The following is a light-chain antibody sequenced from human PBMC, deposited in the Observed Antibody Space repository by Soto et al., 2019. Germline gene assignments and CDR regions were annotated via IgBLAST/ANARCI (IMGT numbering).Light chain of an antibody. CDR1: QSVNRY. CDR2: AAS. J-gene: IGKJ2*01. V-gene: IGKV1-39*01. Sequence: DIQMTQSPSSLSASLGDRVTITCRASQSVNRYVNWYQQQPGRAPKVLIYAASSLQSGVPSRFSGNGSGTDFTLTITSLQPEDFATYFCQQTYRPSYTFAQGTMLEIK. CDR3: QQTYRPSYT.